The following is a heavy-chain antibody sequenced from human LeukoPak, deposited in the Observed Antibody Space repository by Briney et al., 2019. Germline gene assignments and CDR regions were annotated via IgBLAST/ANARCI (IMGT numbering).Heavy chain of an antibody. D-gene: IGHD3-10*01. Sequence: PSETLSLTCAVYGGSFSGYYWSWIRQPPGKGLEWIGEINHSGGTNYNPSLKSRVTISVDTSKNQFSLKLSSVTAADTAVYYCARRQLRWCGEFDTFDYWGQGTLVTVSS. CDR1: GGSFSGYY. CDR2: INHSGGT. J-gene: IGHJ4*02. V-gene: IGHV4-34*01. CDR3: ARRQLRWCGEFDTFDY.